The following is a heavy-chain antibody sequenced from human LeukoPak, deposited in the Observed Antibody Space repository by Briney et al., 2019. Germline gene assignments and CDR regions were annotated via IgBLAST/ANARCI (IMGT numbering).Heavy chain of an antibody. CDR2: INHSGST. J-gene: IGHJ5*02. V-gene: IGHV4-34*01. D-gene: IGHD3-3*01. Sequence: SETLSLTCAVYGGSFSGYYWSWIRQPPGKGLEWIGEINHSGSTNYNPSLKSRVTISVDTSKNQFSLKLSSVTAADTAVYYCARLIGAYYDFWSGYLIRNWFGPWGQGTLVTVSS. CDR3: ARLIGAYYDFWSGYLIRNWFGP. CDR1: GGSFSGYY.